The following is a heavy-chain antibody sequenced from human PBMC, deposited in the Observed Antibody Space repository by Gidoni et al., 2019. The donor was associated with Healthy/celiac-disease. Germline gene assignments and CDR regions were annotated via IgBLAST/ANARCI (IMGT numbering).Heavy chain of an antibody. CDR2: ISWNSGSI. J-gene: IGHJ6*02. D-gene: IGHD6-19*01. CDR3: AKDIGIAVASHGMDV. CDR1: GFTFDDYA. Sequence: EVQLVESGGGLVQPGRSLRLSCAASGFTFDDYAMHWVRQAPGKGLEWVSGISWNSGSIGYADSVKGRFTISRDNAKNSLYLQMNSLRAEDTALYYCAKDIGIAVASHGMDVWGQGTTVTVSS. V-gene: IGHV3-9*01.